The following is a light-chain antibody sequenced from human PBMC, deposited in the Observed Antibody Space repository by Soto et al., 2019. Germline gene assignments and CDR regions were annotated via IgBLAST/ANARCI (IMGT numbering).Light chain of an antibody. CDR2: QDT. V-gene: IGLV3-1*01. CDR1: QLGDKF. Sequence: SYELTQPPSVSVSPGQTASITCSGDQLGDKFACWYQQKSGQSPVLVIYQDTKRPSGIPERFSGSNSGNTATLTISGTQALDEADYYCQAWDSSTGVLGGGTKLTVL. J-gene: IGLJ2*01. CDR3: QAWDSSTGV.